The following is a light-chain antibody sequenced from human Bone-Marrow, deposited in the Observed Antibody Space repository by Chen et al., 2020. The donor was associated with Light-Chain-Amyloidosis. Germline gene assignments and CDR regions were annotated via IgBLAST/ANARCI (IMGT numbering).Light chain of an antibody. V-gene: IGLV3-21*02. Sequence: SYLLTQPSSVSVPPGQTATLACGGNNIGSTSVHWYQQTPGQAPPLVVYDDSDRTSGIPERLSGSNSGNTATLTISRVEAGDEADYYCQVWDRSSDRPVFGGGTKLTVL. CDR1: NIGSTS. CDR3: QVWDRSSDRPV. CDR2: DDS. J-gene: IGLJ3*02.